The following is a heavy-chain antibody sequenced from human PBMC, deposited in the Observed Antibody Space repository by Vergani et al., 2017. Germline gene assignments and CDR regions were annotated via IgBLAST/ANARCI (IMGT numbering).Heavy chain of an antibody. D-gene: IGHD3-22*01. Sequence: QVQLQQWGAGLLKPSETLSLTCAVYGGSFSGYYWSWIRQPPGKGLEWIGEINHSGSTNYKPSLTSRVTISVDTSKKQFSLKLSSVTASDTAVYYCSRGRWYYYDSSGYYSDAFDIWGQGTMVTVSS. V-gene: IGHV4-34*01. J-gene: IGHJ3*02. CDR2: INHSGST. CDR3: SRGRWYYYDSSGYYSDAFDI. CDR1: GGSFSGYY.